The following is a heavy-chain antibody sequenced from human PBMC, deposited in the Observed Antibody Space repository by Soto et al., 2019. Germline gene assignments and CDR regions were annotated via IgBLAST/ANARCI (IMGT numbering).Heavy chain of an antibody. CDR3: ARGSVAGRRFDY. J-gene: IGHJ4*02. CDR1: GYTFTSYG. D-gene: IGHD6-19*01. CDR2: ISAYNGST. V-gene: IGHV1-18*01. Sequence: ASVKVSCKASGYTFTSYGISWVRQAPGQGLEWMGWISAYNGSTSYAQKFQGRVTMTRDTSTSTVYMELSSLRSEDTAVYYCARGSVAGRRFDYWGQGTLVTVSS.